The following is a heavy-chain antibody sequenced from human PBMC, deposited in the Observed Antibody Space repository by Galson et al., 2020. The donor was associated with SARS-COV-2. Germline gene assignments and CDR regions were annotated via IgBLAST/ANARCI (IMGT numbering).Heavy chain of an antibody. V-gene: IGHV2-70*11. D-gene: IGHD1-26*01. Sequence: SGPTLVKPTQTLTLTCSFSGFSLTTSGICVTWIRQPPGKALEWLARIDWDGDKHYNTSQKTRLTISRDTSKNQVVLTMTNMDPVDTATYYCARLRRCNASSQTVYYWGQGTLVTVSS. CDR3: ARLRRCNASSQTVYY. CDR1: GFSLTTSGIC. CDR2: IDWDGDK. J-gene: IGHJ4*02.